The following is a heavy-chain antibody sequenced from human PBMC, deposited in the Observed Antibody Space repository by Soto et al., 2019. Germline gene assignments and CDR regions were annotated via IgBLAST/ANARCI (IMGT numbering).Heavy chain of an antibody. CDR2: TYYRSKWYN. D-gene: IGHD6-13*01. CDR1: GDSVSSNSAA. J-gene: IGHJ4*02. Sequence: SLTCAISGDSVSSNSAALNWIRRSPSRGLEWLGRTYYRSKWYNDYAVSVKSRITINPDTSKNQFSLQLNSVTPEDTAVYYCASAATAGTPDYWGQGTLVTVSS. V-gene: IGHV6-1*01. CDR3: ASAATAGTPDY.